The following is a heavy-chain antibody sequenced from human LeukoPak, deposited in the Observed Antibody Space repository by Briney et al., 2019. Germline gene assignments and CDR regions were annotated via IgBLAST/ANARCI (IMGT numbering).Heavy chain of an antibody. CDR3: ARTRGYYFDY. CDR1: GYTLTELS. Sequence: ASVKVSCKVSGYTLTELSMHWVRQAPGKGLEWMGMINPSGGSITHAQKFQGRVTMTRDMSTSTVYMELSSLTSEDTAVYYCARTRGYYFDYWGQGTLVTVSS. CDR2: INPSGGSI. J-gene: IGHJ4*02. V-gene: IGHV1-46*01.